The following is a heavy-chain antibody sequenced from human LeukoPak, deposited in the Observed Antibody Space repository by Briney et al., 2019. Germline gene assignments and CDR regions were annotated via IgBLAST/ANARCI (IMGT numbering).Heavy chain of an antibody. Sequence: GRSLRLSCAASGFTFDDYAMHWVRQAPGKGLEWVSGISWNSGSIGYADSVKGRFTISRDNAKNSLYLQMNSLRAEDTALYYCAKSPAGFGELFWYFDYWGQGTLVTVSS. D-gene: IGHD3-10*01. CDR1: GFTFDDYA. J-gene: IGHJ4*02. V-gene: IGHV3-9*01. CDR2: ISWNSGSI. CDR3: AKSPAGFGELFWYFDY.